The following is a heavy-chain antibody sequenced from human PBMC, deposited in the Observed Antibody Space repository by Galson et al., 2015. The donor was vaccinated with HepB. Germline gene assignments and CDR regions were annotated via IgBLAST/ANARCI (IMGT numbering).Heavy chain of an antibody. CDR3: ARDNMHIGGNDY. V-gene: IGHV1-69*04. J-gene: IGHJ4*02. CDR1: GGILSTYA. CDR2: IFPALGLT. D-gene: IGHD2-21*01. Sequence: SVKVSCKAPGGILSTYAVMWARQAPGQGLEWMGRIFPALGLTHYAEEKFQGRLKISADESTNTVYMELSRLKSADTAVYFCARDNMHIGGNDYWGQGTLVTVSS.